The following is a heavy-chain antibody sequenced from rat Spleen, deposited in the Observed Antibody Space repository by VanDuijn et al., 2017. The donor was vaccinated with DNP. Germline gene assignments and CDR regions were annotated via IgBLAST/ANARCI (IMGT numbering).Heavy chain of an antibody. V-gene: IGHV5-25*01. CDR1: GFTFSDYY. CDR2: ISASGGST. J-gene: IGHJ2*01. Sequence: EVQLVESGGGLVQPGWSLRLSCAASGFTFSDYYMAWVRQAPTKGLEWVASISASGGSTSYRDSVKGRFTISRDNAKSTLYLQMDSLRSEDTATYYCVRWDYGIYGFDYWGQGVMVTVSS. CDR3: VRWDYGIYGFDY. D-gene: IGHD1-11*01.